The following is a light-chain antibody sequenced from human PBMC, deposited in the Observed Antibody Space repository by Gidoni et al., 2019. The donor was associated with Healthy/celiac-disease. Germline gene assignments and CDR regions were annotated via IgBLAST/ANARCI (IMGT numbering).Light chain of an antibody. J-gene: IGKJ2*01. Sequence: AIQLTQSPSSLSASVGDRVTITCRASQGISSALAWYQQKPGKAPKLLIYDASSLESGVPSRFSGSGSGTDFTLTISSLQPEDFATYYCQQFNSYPYTFXHXTKLEIK. CDR3: QQFNSYPYT. CDR2: DAS. V-gene: IGKV1-13*02. CDR1: QGISSA.